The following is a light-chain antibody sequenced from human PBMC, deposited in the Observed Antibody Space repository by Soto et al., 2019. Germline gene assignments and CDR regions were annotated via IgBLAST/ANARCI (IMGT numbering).Light chain of an antibody. CDR3: SSYTASGTVV. J-gene: IGLJ3*02. CDR1: SSDVGGYNY. CDR2: EVR. V-gene: IGLV2-14*01. Sequence: QSALTQPASVSGSPGQSITISCTGTSSDVGGYNYVSWYQHHPGKAPKLMISEVRNRPSGVSNRFSGSKSGNTASLTISGLQAEDEANYYCSSYTASGTVVFGGGTQLTVL.